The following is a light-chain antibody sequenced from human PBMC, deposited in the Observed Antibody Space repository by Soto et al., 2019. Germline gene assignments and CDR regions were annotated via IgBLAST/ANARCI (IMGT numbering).Light chain of an antibody. J-gene: IGKJ1*01. CDR2: DAS. Sequence: DIPMTQSPSTLSASVGDRFTITYRASQSISSWLAWYQQKPGKAPKLLIYDASSLESGVPSRFSGSGSGTEFTLTISSLQPDDFATYYCQQYNSYPLFGQGTKVEIK. V-gene: IGKV1-5*01. CDR1: QSISSW. CDR3: QQYNSYPL.